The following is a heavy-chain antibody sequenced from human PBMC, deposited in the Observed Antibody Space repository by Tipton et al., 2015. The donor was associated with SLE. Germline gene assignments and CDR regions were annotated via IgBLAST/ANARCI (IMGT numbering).Heavy chain of an antibody. CDR2: IYYSGST. V-gene: IGHV4-39*07. J-gene: IGHJ4*02. CDR1: GGSISSSSYY. D-gene: IGHD6-19*01. Sequence: TLSLTCTVSGGSISSSSYYWGWIRQPPGKGLEWIGSIYYSGSTYYNPSLKSRVTISVDTSKNQFSLKLSSVTAADTAVYYFASHSSGWYYYFDYWGQGTLVTVSS. CDR3: ASHSSGWYYYFDY.